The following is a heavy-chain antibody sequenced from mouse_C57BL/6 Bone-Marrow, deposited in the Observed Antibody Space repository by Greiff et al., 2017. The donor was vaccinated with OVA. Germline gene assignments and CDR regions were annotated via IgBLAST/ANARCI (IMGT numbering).Heavy chain of an antibody. Sequence: EVKLVESGGDLVKPGGSLKLSCAASGFTFSSYGMSWVRQTPDKRLEWVATISSGGSYTYYPDSVKGRFTISRDNAKNTLYLQMSSLKSEDTAMYYCARVYYGSSYAYWGQGTTLTGSS. CDR1: GFTFSSYG. V-gene: IGHV5-6*01. D-gene: IGHD1-1*01. J-gene: IGHJ2*01. CDR2: ISSGGSYT. CDR3: ARVYYGSSYAY.